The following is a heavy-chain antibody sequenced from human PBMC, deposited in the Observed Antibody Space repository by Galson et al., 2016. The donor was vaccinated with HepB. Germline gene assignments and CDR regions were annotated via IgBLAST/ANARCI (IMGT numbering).Heavy chain of an antibody. J-gene: IGHJ4*02. Sequence: CAISGDSVLNNNLAWNWIRQSPSRGPEWLGRTYHRSQWYHDYAVSVRNRITIDPDTAKNQFSLQLKSVSPDDTAVYYCSRGWSNLDYWGQGSLVIVSS. CDR2: TYHRSQWYH. CDR3: SRGWSNLDY. V-gene: IGHV6-1*01. D-gene: IGHD3-16*02. CDR1: GDSVLNNNLA.